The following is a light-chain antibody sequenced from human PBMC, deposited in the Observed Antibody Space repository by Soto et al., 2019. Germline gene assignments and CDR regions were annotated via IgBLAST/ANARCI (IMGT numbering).Light chain of an antibody. V-gene: IGLV2-14*03. CDR1: SSDVGRHNF. CDR3: SSYTATSAYV. CDR2: DVR. Sequence: QSVLTQPASVSGSPGQSITVSCTGTSSDVGRHNFVSWYQQHPGKVPRLIIFDVRYRPSGVSNRFSGSKSGNTASLTISGLQAEDEADYYCSSYTATSAYVFGTGTKVTVL. J-gene: IGLJ1*01.